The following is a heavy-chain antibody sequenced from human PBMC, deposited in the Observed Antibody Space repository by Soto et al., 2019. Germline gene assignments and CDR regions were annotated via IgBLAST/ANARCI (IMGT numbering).Heavy chain of an antibody. Sequence: GASVKVSCKASGGTFSSYAISWVRQAPGQGLEWMGGIIPIFGTANYAQKFQGRVTITADESTSTAYMELSSLRSEDTAAYYCARDGPPYSSGWYNWFDPWGQGTLVTVSS. V-gene: IGHV1-69*13. CDR1: GGTFSSYA. CDR3: ARDGPPYSSGWYNWFDP. CDR2: IIPIFGTA. J-gene: IGHJ5*02. D-gene: IGHD6-19*01.